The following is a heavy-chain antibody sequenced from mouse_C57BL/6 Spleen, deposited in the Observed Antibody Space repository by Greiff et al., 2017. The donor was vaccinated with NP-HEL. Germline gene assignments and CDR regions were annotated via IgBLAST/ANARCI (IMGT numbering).Heavy chain of an antibody. CDR2: IYPYNGVS. CDR3: ARGAYYGNNYAMDY. CDR1: GYSFTGYY. V-gene: IGHV1-31*01. J-gene: IGHJ4*01. D-gene: IGHD2-10*01. Sequence: DVKLVESGPELVKPGASVKISCKASGYSFTGYYMHWVKQSHGNILDWIGYIYPYNGVSSYNQKFKGKATLTVDKSSSTAYMELRSLTSEDSAVYYCARGAYYGNNYAMDYWGQGTSVTVSS.